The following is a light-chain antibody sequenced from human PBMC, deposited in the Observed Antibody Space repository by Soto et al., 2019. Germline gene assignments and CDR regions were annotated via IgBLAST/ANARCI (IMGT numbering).Light chain of an antibody. CDR3: QQSYSTPVT. J-gene: IGKJ1*01. Sequence: DIQLTQSPSSLSATVGARVTITCRASQIISSYLNWYQQKPGKAPKLLIYAASSLQSGVPSRFSGSGSGTDFTLTISSLQPEDFATYYCQQSYSTPVTFGQRTKVDI. CDR1: QIISSY. V-gene: IGKV1-39*01. CDR2: AAS.